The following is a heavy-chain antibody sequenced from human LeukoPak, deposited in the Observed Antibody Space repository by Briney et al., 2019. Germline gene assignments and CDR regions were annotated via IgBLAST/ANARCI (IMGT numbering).Heavy chain of an antibody. V-gene: IGHV4-38-2*02. J-gene: IGHJ4*02. CDR2: ISHSGST. Sequence: PSETLSLTCTVSGYSISSAYYGGWIRQPPGKGLEWIATISHSGSTYYNPSLKSRVTISADTSQDQHSLKLSSVTAADTAVYYCARVNTVTATFDYWGQGTPVTVSS. CDR1: GYSISSAYY. D-gene: IGHD4-11*01. CDR3: ARVNTVTATFDY.